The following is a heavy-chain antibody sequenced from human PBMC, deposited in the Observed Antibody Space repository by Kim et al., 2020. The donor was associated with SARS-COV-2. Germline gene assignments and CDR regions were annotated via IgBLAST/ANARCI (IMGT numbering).Heavy chain of an antibody. V-gene: IGHV3-7*01. CDR1: GFTFSSYW. D-gene: IGHD3-9*01. CDR3: ATAFDWVLDGMDV. J-gene: IGHJ6*02. Sequence: GGSLRLSCAASGFTFSSYWMSWVRKAPGKGLEWVANIKQDGSENYYVDSVQGRFTISRDNAKNSLYLQMNSLRAEDTTVYYCATAFDWVLDGMDVWGQGT. CDR2: IKQDGSEN.